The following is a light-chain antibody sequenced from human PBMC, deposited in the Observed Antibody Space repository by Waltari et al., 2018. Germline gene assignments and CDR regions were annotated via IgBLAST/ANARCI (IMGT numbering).Light chain of an antibody. J-gene: IGLJ3*02. CDR2: GVT. CDR1: SSDVGTYNL. Sequence: QSALTQPASVSGSPGQSITIYCTGTSSDVGTYNLVSWYQPHTGNAPNVIIYGVTQRTAGVSNRFSGAKSGNTASLTISGLQAEDEADYYGCSYADGTTSVFGGGTKLTVL. CDR3: CSYADGTTSV. V-gene: IGLV2-23*02.